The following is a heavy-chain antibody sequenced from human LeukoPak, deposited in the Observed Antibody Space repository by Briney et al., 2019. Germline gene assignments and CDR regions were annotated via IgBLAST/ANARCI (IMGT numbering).Heavy chain of an antibody. V-gene: IGHV3-7*01. D-gene: IGHD4-17*01. CDR2: IKQDGSEQ. CDR1: GFTFSDYW. J-gene: IGHJ4*02. Sequence: PGGSLTLSCAASGFTFSDYWVNWVRQAPGKGLEWVANIKQDGSEQYYVDSVKGRFIISRDNAKKSLYLAMNSLRAEDTAVYYCARSVGGDYEGLNLDFWGQGTLVTVSS. CDR3: ARSVGGDYEGLNLDF.